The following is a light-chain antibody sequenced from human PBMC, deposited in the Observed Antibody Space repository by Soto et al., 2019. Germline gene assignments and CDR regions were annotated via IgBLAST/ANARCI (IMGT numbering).Light chain of an antibody. CDR2: GAS. CDR3: QQYGRSWWT. J-gene: IGKJ1*01. Sequence: EIVLTQSPGTLSLSPGERATLSCRTSQSVSSSYLAWYQQKPGQAPRLLIYGASSRATGIPDRFSGSGSGTDLTRTISKLEPEDFAVYYCQQYGRSWWTFGQGTKVEIK. CDR1: QSVSSSY. V-gene: IGKV3-20*01.